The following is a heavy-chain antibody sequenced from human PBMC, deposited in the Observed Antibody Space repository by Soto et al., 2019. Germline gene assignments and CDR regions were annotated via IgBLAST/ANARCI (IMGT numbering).Heavy chain of an antibody. CDR1: GGSISSYY. CDR3: ARFRGTAVLDF. D-gene: IGHD2-21*02. V-gene: IGHV4-59*12. J-gene: IGHJ4*01. CDR2: IYHTGNT. Sequence: SETLSLTCTVSGGSISSYYWSWIRQPPGRGLEWIGYIYHTGNTYYNPSLESRVTISVDGSKNQLSLELTSVTAADTAVYYCARFRGTAVLDFWGHGTLVTVSS.